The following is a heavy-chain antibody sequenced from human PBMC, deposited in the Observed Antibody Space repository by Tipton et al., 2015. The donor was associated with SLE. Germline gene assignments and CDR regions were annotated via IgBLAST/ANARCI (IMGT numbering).Heavy chain of an antibody. Sequence: VQLVQSGAEVKKPGESLKISCKASGYSFTKFWIGWVRQMPGKGLEWMGIIYPGDFDTKYSPSFQGQVTISADTSTSTAYLQWSSLKASDTAMYYCATGAGLSGNGMDVWGQGTTVTVSS. V-gene: IGHV5-51*03. J-gene: IGHJ6*02. CDR2: IYPGDFDT. D-gene: IGHD1-26*01. CDR1: GYSFTKFW. CDR3: ATGAGLSGNGMDV.